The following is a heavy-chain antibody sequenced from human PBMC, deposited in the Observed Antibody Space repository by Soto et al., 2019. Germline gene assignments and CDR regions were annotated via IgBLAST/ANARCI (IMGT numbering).Heavy chain of an antibody. CDR1: GFTFSSYG. CDR3: ARDNNIVLVTARASIGY. V-gene: IGHV3-33*01. J-gene: IGHJ4*02. Sequence: QVQLVESGGGVVQPGRSLRLSCAASGFTFSSYGMHWVRQAPGKGLEWVAVIWYDGSNKYYADSVKGRFTISRDNSKNTLYLQMNSLRAEDTAVYYCARDNNIVLVTARASIGYWGQGTLVTVSS. CDR2: IWYDGSNK. D-gene: IGHD2-21*02.